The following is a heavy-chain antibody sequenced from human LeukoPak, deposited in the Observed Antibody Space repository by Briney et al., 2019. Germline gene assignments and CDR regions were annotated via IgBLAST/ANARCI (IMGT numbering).Heavy chain of an antibody. V-gene: IGHV4-39*01. J-gene: IGHJ4*02. Sequence: SETLSLTCTVSGGSISSSSYYWGWIRQPPGKGLEWIGSIYYSGSTYYNPSLKSRVTISVDTSKNQFSLKLSSVTAADTAVYYCARLYYDFWSGDFDYWGQGTLVTVSS. CDR2: IYYSGST. CDR3: ARLYYDFWSGDFDY. CDR1: GGSISSSSYY. D-gene: IGHD3-3*01.